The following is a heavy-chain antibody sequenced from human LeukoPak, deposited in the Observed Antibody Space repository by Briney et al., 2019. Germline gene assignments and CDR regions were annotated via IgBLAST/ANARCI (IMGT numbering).Heavy chain of an antibody. J-gene: IGHJ4*02. D-gene: IGHD1/OR15-1a*01. V-gene: IGHV4-34*01. Sequence: SETLSLTCAVYGGSFSGYYWSWIRQPPGKGLEWIGEINHSGSTNYNPSLKSRVTISVDTSKNQFSLKLSSVTAADTAVYYCARLAYTGTLDPMYFDYWGQGTLVTVSS. CDR3: ARLAYTGTLDPMYFDY. CDR1: GGSFSGYY. CDR2: INHSGST.